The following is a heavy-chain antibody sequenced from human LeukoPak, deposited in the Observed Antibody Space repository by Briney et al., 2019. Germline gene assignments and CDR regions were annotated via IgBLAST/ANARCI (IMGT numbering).Heavy chain of an antibody. D-gene: IGHD2-2*01. J-gene: IGHJ4*02. Sequence: GGSLRLSCAASGFTFSSYSMNWVRQAPGKGLEWVSYISSSSSTIYYADSVKGRFTISRDNAKNSLYLQMNSLRAEDTAVYYCARGGVVPAAMMAYWGQGTLVTVSS. CDR2: ISSSSSTI. CDR1: GFTFSSYS. V-gene: IGHV3-48*01. CDR3: ARGGVVPAAMMAY.